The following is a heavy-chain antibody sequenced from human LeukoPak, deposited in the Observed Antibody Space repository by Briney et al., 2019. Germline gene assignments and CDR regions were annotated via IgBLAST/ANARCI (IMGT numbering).Heavy chain of an antibody. V-gene: IGHV4-59*01. J-gene: IGHJ6*02. CDR3: ARVTYTGYSIYGMDV. D-gene: IGHD6-13*01. CDR1: GGSISSYY. Sequence: SETLSLTCTVSGGSISSYYWSWIRQPPGEGLEWIGYIYYSGSTNYNPSLKSRVTISVDTSKNQFSLKLSSVTAADTAVYYCARVTYTGYSIYGMDVWGQGTTVTVSS. CDR2: IYYSGST.